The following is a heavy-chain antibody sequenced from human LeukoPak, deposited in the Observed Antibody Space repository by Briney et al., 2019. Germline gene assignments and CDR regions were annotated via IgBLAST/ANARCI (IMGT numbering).Heavy chain of an antibody. D-gene: IGHD3-10*01. CDR1: GFTFATYA. CDR3: AKVMSGGRYYYFDY. J-gene: IGHJ4*02. Sequence: GGSLRLSCAASGFTFATYAMSWVRQPPGKGLEWVSSISGSADITYYADSVKGRFTISRDNSKNTLYLQMNSLSAEDTAVYYCAKVMSGGRYYYFDYWGQGTLVTVSS. V-gene: IGHV3-23*01. CDR2: ISGSADIT.